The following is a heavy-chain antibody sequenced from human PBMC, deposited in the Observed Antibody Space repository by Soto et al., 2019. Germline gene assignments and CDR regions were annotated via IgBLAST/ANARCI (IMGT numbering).Heavy chain of an antibody. CDR2: NYYSGIT. V-gene: IGHV4-31*03. Sequence: PSETLSLTCTVSGGSISSGGYYWTWIRQHPGKGLEWIGYNYYSGITYYNPSLKSRVTISVDTSKNQFSLKLSSVTAADTAVYYCARVHEYYDILTGYYSYNWFDPWGQGTLVTVSS. J-gene: IGHJ5*02. CDR1: GGSISSGGYY. D-gene: IGHD3-9*01. CDR3: ARVHEYYDILTGYYSYNWFDP.